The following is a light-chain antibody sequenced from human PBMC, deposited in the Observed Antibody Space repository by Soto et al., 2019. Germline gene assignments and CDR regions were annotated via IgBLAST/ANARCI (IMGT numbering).Light chain of an antibody. CDR1: SGGIASNY. V-gene: IGLV6-57*01. J-gene: IGLJ3*02. CDR2: EDN. Sequence: NFMLTQPHSVSESPGKTVTISCTRSSGGIASNYVQWYQQRPGSSPTTVIYEDNQRPSGVPDRFSGSIDSSSNSASLTISGLKTEDEADYYCLSYSATNQGVFGGGTKLTVL. CDR3: LSYSATNQGV.